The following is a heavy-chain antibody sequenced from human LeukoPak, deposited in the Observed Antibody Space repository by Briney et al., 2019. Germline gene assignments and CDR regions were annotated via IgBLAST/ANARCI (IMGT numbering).Heavy chain of an antibody. Sequence: PSETLSLTCTVSGYSISSGYYWGWIRQPPGKGLEWIGRIYTSGSTNYSPALKSRVTISLDTSKNQFSLKLFSVTAADTAVYYCARDAPPPYCSVGTCYFDYWGQGSLVTVSS. CDR3: ARDAPPPYCSVGTCYFDY. J-gene: IGHJ4*02. D-gene: IGHD2-15*01. CDR1: GYSISSGYY. V-gene: IGHV4-38-2*02. CDR2: IYTSGST.